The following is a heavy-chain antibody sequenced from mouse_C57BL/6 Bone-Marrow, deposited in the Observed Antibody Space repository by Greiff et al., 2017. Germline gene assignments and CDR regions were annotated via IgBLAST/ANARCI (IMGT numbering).Heavy chain of an antibody. CDR1: GYTFTSYW. Sequence: VKLMESGAGLAKPGASVKLSCKASGYTFTSYWMHWVNQSPGQGLEWIGYINPSRGNTKYKQKFKDKATWTADKTTSTAYMQLSSQTYEDAAVLYCERGFAYWGQGTLVTVSA. CDR3: ERGFAY. V-gene: IGHV1-7*01. J-gene: IGHJ3*01. CDR2: INPSRGNT.